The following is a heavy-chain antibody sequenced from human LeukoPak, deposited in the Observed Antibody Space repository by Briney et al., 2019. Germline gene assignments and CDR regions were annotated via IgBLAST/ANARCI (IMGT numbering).Heavy chain of an antibody. V-gene: IGHV4-59*01. J-gene: IGHJ5*02. CDR3: ARDRQHSYGSVLDP. Sequence: TSETLSLTCTVSGVSISTYHWNWIRLPPGKGLEWIGETYFSGRSNYNYNPSLKSRVTISVDTSNNQFSLEMTSVTAADTAVYYCARDRQHSYGSVLDPWGRGTLVTVSS. CDR2: TYFSGRSNY. D-gene: IGHD5-18*01. CDR1: GVSISTYH.